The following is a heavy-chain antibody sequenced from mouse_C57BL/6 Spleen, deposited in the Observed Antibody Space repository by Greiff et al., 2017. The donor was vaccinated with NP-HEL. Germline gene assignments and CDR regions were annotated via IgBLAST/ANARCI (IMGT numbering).Heavy chain of an antibody. J-gene: IGHJ4*01. CDR2: ISSGGDYI. Sequence: EVQLVESGEGLVKPGGSLKLSCAASGFTFSSYAMSWVRQTPEKRLEWVAYISSGGDYIYYADTVKGRFTISRDNARNTLYLQMSSLKSEDTAMYYCTRGADGYFYDYAMDYWGQGTSVTVSS. V-gene: IGHV5-9-1*02. CDR3: TRGADGYFYDYAMDY. CDR1: GFTFSSYA. D-gene: IGHD2-3*01.